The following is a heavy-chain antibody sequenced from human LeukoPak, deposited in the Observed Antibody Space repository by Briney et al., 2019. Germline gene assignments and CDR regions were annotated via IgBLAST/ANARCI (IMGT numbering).Heavy chain of an antibody. D-gene: IGHD4-17*01. CDR2: ITAGHYPT. CDR1: GFTFSCYA. V-gene: IGHV3-23*01. Sequence: GGSLRLSCAASGFTFSCYAMSWVRQAPGKGLEWVSSITAGHYPTYNTDSVKGRFTISRDNSKNTLYLQMNSLRADDTAVYYCTKDPNGDYVGAFDPWGQGTLVTVSS. CDR3: TKDPNGDYVGAFDP. J-gene: IGHJ5*02.